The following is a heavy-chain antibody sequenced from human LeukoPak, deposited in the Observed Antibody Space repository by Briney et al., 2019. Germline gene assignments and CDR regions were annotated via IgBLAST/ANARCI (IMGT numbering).Heavy chain of an antibody. CDR2: IWYDESNK. D-gene: IGHD4-23*01. Sequence: PGGSLRLSCAASGFTFGSYAINWVRQAPGKGLEWVAVIWYDESNKYYSDSVTGRFTISRDNSKNTLYLQMNSLRAEDTAVYYCARDTNLYGGPRASGGCDFWGLGTPVTVSS. V-gene: IGHV3-33*08. CDR1: GFTFGSYA. J-gene: IGHJ4*02. CDR3: ARDTNLYGGPRASGGCDF.